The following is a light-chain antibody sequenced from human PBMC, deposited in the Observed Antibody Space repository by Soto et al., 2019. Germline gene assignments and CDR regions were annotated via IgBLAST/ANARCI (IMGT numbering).Light chain of an antibody. J-gene: IGLJ1*01. CDR1: SSDVGGYKY. CDR2: EVS. CDR3: TSKPSTSPYV. V-gene: IGLV2-14*01. Sequence: QSTLAQPASVSGSPGQSITISCTGTSSDVGGYKYVSWYQQHPGKAPKFLIYEVSNRPSGVSSRFSGSKSGNTASLTISGLQAEDEADYACTSKPSTSPYVFLTGT.